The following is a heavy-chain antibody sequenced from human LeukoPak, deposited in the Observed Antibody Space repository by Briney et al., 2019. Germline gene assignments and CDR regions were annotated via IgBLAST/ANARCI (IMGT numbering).Heavy chain of an antibody. J-gene: IGHJ6*03. CDR2: IYYSGST. Sequence: SETLSLTCTVPGGSISSSSYYWGWIRQPPGKGLEWIGSIYYSGSTYYNPSLKSRVTISVDTSKNQFSLKLSSVTAADTAVYYCARDRYGDYYYYYYYMDVWGKGTTVTVSS. D-gene: IGHD4-17*01. CDR1: GGSISSSSYY. V-gene: IGHV4-39*07. CDR3: ARDRYGDYYYYYYYMDV.